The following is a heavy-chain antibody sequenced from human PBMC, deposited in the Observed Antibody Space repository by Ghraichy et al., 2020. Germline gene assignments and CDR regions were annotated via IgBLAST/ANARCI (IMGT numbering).Heavy chain of an antibody. D-gene: IGHD6-19*01. CDR2: IYHSGST. CDR3: ARDGSAYSSGWYDY. J-gene: IGHJ4*02. CDR1: GYSISSGYY. V-gene: IGHV4-38-2*02. Sequence: SETLSLTCTVSGYSISSGYYWGWIRQPPGKGLEWIGSIYHSGSTYYNPSLKSRVTISVDTSKNQFSLKLSSVTAADTAVYYCARDGSAYSSGWYDYWGQGTLVTVSS.